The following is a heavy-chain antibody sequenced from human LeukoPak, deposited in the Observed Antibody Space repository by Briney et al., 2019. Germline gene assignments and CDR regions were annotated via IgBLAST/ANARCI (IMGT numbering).Heavy chain of an antibody. J-gene: IGHJ3*01. D-gene: IGHD6-13*01. Sequence: GGSLRLSCAASGFSFNTYTMSWVRQAPGGGLEWVASISSTGSYIYYADSVRGRFTISRDNAENSLYLQMNNLRAEDTAVFYCASPYSTSWNDAYDVWGQGTMVTVSS. V-gene: IGHV3-21*01. CDR2: ISSTGSYI. CDR1: GFSFNTYT. CDR3: ASPYSTSWNDAYDV.